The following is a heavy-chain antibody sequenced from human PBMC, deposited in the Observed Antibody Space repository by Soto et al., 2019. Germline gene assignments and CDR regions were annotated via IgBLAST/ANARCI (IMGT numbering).Heavy chain of an antibody. CDR2: INHSGST. V-gene: IGHV4-34*01. D-gene: IGHD1-1*01. J-gene: IGHJ6*03. Sequence: QVQLQQWGAGLLKPSETLSLTCAVYGGSFSGYYWSWIRQPPGKGLEWIGEINHSGSTNYNPSLKTRVTITVDTAKNKFSLKLSSVPAADTAVYDCTRLTTDYYYYMDVWGKGITVTVSS. CDR3: TRLTTDYYYYMDV. CDR1: GGSFSGYY.